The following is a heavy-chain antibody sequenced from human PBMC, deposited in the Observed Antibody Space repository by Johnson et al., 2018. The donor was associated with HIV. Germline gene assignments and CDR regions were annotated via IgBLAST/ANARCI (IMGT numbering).Heavy chain of an antibody. D-gene: IGHD1-26*01. V-gene: IGHV3-30*02. CDR1: GFTFSNAW. Sequence: VQLVESGGGLVKPGGSLRLSCAASGFTFSNAWMSWVRQAPGKGLEWVAFIRNDGSNKYYADSVKGRFTISRDNSKNTLDLQMNSLRAEDTAVYYCARGERFGGTQEAFDIWGQGTMVTVSS. CDR3: ARGERFGGTQEAFDI. CDR2: IRNDGSNK. J-gene: IGHJ3*02.